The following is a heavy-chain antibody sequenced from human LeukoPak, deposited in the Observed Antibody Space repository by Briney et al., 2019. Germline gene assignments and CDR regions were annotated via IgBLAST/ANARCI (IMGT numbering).Heavy chain of an antibody. CDR1: GYTFTSYG. V-gene: IGHV1-18*01. CDR2: ISAYNGNT. CDR3: ARGYDILTGYAPLDY. J-gene: IGHJ4*02. Sequence: GASVKVSCKASGYTFTSYGISWVRQAPGQGLEWMGWISAYNGNTNYAQKLQGRVTMTTDTSTGTAYMELRSLRSDDTAVYYCARGYDILTGYAPLDYWGQGTLVTVSS. D-gene: IGHD3-9*01.